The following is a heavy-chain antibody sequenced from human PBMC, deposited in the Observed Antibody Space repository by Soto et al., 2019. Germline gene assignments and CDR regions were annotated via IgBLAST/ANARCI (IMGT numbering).Heavy chain of an antibody. J-gene: IGHJ4*02. Sequence: GASVKVSCKASGGTFSSYAISWVRQAPGQGLEWMGGIIPIFGTANYAQKFQGRVTITADKSTSTAYMELSILRSEDTAVYYCARDRFRYYDSSGYYYSYYFDYWGQGTLVTVSS. V-gene: IGHV1-69*06. CDR3: ARDRFRYYDSSGYYYSYYFDY. CDR2: IIPIFGTA. D-gene: IGHD3-22*01. CDR1: GGTFSSYA.